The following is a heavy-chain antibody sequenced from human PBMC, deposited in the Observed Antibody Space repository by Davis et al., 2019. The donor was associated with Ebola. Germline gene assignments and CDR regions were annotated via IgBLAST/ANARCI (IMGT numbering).Heavy chain of an antibody. CDR2: IYYSGST. CDR1: GGSISSGGYY. J-gene: IGHJ5*02. V-gene: IGHV4-39*01. D-gene: IGHD1-26*01. Sequence: SETLSLTCTVSGGSISSGGYYWGWIRQPPGKGLEWIGSIYYSGSTYYNPSLKSRVTISVDTSKNQFSLKLSSVTAADTAVYYCARSRGGSPPYNWFDPWGQGTLVTVSS. CDR3: ARSRGGSPPYNWFDP.